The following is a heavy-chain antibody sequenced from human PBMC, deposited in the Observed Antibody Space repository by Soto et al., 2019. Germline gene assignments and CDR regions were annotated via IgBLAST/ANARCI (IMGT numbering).Heavy chain of an antibody. D-gene: IGHD3-22*01. V-gene: IGHV3-23*01. Sequence: GGSLRLSCAASGFTFSSYAMSWVRQAPGKGLEWVSAISGSGGSTYHADSVKGRFTISRDNSKNTLYLQMNSLRAEDTAVYYCAKGYYYDSSGYFFDYWGQGTLVTVSS. CDR2: ISGSGGST. J-gene: IGHJ4*02. CDR1: GFTFSSYA. CDR3: AKGYYYDSSGYFFDY.